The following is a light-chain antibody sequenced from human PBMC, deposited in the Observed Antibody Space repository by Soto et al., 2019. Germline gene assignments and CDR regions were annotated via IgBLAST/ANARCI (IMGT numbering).Light chain of an antibody. CDR2: GVT. V-gene: IGLV2-14*01. CDR3: SSFTTSYFYV. CDR1: GSDIGAYNY. J-gene: IGLJ1*01. Sequence: QSALTQPASVSGSPGQSITISCTGSGSDIGAYNYVSWYQQHPGKAPKLLIHGVTRRPSGVSSRFSASKSAYTASLTISGLQAEDEANYYCSSFTTSYFYVFGHGTKVNVL.